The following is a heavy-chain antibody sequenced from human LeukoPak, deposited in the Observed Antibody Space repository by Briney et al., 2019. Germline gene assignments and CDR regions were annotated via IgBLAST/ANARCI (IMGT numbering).Heavy chain of an antibody. CDR2: IYSGGST. CDR3: ARGIMIAVATTWAYYFDY. CDR1: GFTVSSNY. V-gene: IGHV3-66*01. Sequence: PGGSLRLSCAASGFTVSSNYMSWVRQAPGKGLEWVSVIYSGGSTYYADSVKGRFTISRDNSKNTLYLQMNSLRAEDTAVYYCARGIMIAVATTWAYYFDYWGQGTLVTVSS. D-gene: IGHD5-12*01. J-gene: IGHJ4*02.